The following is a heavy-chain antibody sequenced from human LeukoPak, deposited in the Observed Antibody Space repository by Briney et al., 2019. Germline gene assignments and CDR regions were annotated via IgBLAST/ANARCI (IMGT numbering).Heavy chain of an antibody. CDR3: ARGPLRGYSYGYGWFDP. J-gene: IGHJ5*02. V-gene: IGHV3-23*01. Sequence: GGSLRLSCAASGFTFSSYAMSWVRQAPGKGLEWVSAISGGGGSGGSTYYADSVKGRFTISRDNSKNTLCLQMNSLRAEDTAVYYCARGPLRGYSYGYGWFDPWGQGTLVTVSS. CDR2: ISGGGGSGGST. CDR1: GFTFSSYA. D-gene: IGHD5-18*01.